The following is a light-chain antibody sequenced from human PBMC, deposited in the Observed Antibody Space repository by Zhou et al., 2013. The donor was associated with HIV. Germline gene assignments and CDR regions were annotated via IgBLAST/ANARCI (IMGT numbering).Light chain of an antibody. V-gene: IGKV1-27*01. Sequence: DILLTQSPPSLSASVGDTVTITCRASQDISNYLAWYQHQPGTAPKVLMYASSTLLSGVPSRFSGSGSGTDFTLTISSLQPEDFATYYCQQSYSTPRESFGQGTKLEIK. CDR1: QDISNY. J-gene: IGKJ2*03. CDR2: ASS. CDR3: QQSYSTPRES.